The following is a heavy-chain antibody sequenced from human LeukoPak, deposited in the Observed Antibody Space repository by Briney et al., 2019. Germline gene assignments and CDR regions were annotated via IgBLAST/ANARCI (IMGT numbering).Heavy chain of an antibody. CDR2: ISSTSSHT. CDR1: GFTFSESY. Sequence: KPGGSLRLSCAASGFTFSESYMSWIRQAAGKGLEWISYISSTSSHTNYADSVKGRFTISRDNAKRSLYLQMNSLRAEDTAVYYCARGSARWFDPWGQGTLVTVS. V-gene: IGHV3-11*05. J-gene: IGHJ5*02. CDR3: ARGSARWFDP.